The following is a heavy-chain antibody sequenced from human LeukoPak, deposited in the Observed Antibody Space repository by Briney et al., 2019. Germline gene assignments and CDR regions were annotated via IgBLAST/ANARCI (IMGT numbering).Heavy chain of an antibody. Sequence: PGGSLRLSCAASGFTFSSYGMHWVRQAPGKGLEWVAVISYDGSKKYYADSVKGRFTISRDNSKNTVCLQMNNLRAEDTAVYYCARALAAASHTSFDYWGQGTLVTVSS. J-gene: IGHJ4*02. V-gene: IGHV3-30*03. CDR1: GFTFSSYG. D-gene: IGHD6-13*01. CDR3: ARALAAASHTSFDY. CDR2: ISYDGSKK.